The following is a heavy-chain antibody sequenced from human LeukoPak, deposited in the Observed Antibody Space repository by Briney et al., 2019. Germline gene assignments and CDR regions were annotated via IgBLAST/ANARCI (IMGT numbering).Heavy chain of an antibody. J-gene: IGHJ4*02. CDR3: ARPYSGSFDH. Sequence: PSETLSLTCTVSGGSISSSSYYWGWIRQPPGRGLEWIGSIYYSGSTYYNPSLKSRVTISVDTSKNQFSLKLSSVTAADTAVYYCARPYSGSFDHWGQGTLVTVSS. CDR1: GGSISSSSYY. D-gene: IGHD1-26*01. CDR2: IYYSGST. V-gene: IGHV4-39*01.